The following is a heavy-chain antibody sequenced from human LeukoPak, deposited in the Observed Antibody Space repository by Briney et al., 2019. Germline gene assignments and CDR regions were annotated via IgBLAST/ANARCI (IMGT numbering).Heavy chain of an antibody. Sequence: PGGSLRLSCVASGFTFSSYSMNWVRQAPGKGLEWVSSISSSSSYIYYADSVKGRFTISRDNSENIVYLQMNNLRAEDTAVYYCAGRVTGYSSGYVYWGQGTLVTVSS. CDR2: ISSSSSYI. CDR1: GFTFSSYS. J-gene: IGHJ4*02. CDR3: AGRVTGYSSGYVY. V-gene: IGHV3-21*04. D-gene: IGHD5-18*01.